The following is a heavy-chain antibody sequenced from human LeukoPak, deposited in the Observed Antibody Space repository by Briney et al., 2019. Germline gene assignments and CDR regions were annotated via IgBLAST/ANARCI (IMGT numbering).Heavy chain of an antibody. Sequence: PGGSLRLSCAASGFTFSSYSMTWVRQAPGKGLEWVSSISRSSSYIYYADPVKGRFTISRDNAKNSLFLQMNSLRAEDTAVYYCARVEEATTFNPWGQGTLVTVSS. CDR1: GFTFSSYS. V-gene: IGHV3-21*01. CDR3: ARVEEATTFNP. CDR2: ISRSSSYI. D-gene: IGHD1-1*01. J-gene: IGHJ5*02.